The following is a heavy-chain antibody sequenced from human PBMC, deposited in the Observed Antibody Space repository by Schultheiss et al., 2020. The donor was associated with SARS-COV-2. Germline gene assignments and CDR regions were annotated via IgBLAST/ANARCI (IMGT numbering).Heavy chain of an antibody. D-gene: IGHD4-11*01. J-gene: IGHJ3*02. CDR3: ARFAPMTNDAFDI. CDR1: RGSFSSYY. Sequence: SETLSLTCTVHRGSFSSYYWSWVRQSPGKGLEWIGEINHSGSTNYNPSLKSRDTISVDTSKNQFSLKLSSVTAADTAVYYCARFAPMTNDAFDIWGQGTMVTVSS. CDR2: INHSGST. V-gene: IGHV4-34*01.